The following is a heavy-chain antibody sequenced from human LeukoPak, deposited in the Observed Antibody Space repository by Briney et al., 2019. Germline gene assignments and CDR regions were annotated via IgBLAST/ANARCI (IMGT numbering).Heavy chain of an antibody. Sequence: ASVKVSCKASQYSFSDYAIHWVRQAPGQRLEWMGWINAGNGNTKYSQKFQGRVTITRDTSASTAYMELSSLRSEDTAVYYCARYSSGWYGIGIDYWGQGTLVTVSS. CDR2: INAGNGNT. D-gene: IGHD6-19*01. CDR1: QYSFSDYA. J-gene: IGHJ4*02. CDR3: ARYSSGWYGIGIDY. V-gene: IGHV1-3*01.